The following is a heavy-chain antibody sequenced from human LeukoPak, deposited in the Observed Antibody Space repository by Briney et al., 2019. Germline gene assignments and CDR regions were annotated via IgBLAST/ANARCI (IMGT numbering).Heavy chain of an antibody. CDR3: VRDVGGVGQDYYYMDV. CDR2: INRDGSST. D-gene: IGHD3-10*01. CDR1: GFIFRNHW. J-gene: IGHJ6*03. V-gene: IGHV3-74*01. Sequence: GGSLRLSCAASGFIFRNHWMHWVRQAPGKGLVWVSRINRDGSSTTYADSVKGRFTVSRDNARNTHYLQMNSLRADDTAVYYCVRDVGGVGQDYYYMDVWGKGTTVTVSS.